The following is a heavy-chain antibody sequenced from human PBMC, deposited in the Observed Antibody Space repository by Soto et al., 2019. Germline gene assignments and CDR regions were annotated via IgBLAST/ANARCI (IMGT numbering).Heavy chain of an antibody. Sequence: HPGGSLRLSCAASGFTFSSYTMRWVRQAPGKGLEWVSAISGSGGSTYYADSVKGRFTISRDNSKNTLYLQMNSLRAEDTAVYYCAKDQCRGCYDFWSGYYIAYYYYYMDVWGKGTTVTVSS. CDR1: GFTFSSYT. D-gene: IGHD3-3*01. CDR2: ISGSGGST. CDR3: AKDQCRGCYDFWSGYYIAYYYYYMDV. J-gene: IGHJ6*03. V-gene: IGHV3-23*01.